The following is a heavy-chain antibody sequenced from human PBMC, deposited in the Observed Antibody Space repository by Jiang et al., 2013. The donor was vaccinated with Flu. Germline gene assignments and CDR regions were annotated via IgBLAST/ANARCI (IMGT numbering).Heavy chain of an antibody. D-gene: IGHD4-11*01. CDR3: ARHSTSVSPFEY. CDR2: IYYSGST. Sequence: GSGLVKPSETLSLTCTVSGGSISSYNWNWIRQPPGKGLEWIGYIYYSGSTNYSPSLKSRVTISIDTSKNQFSLKLNSMTAADTAVFYCARHSTSVSPFEYWGQGALVTVSS. CDR1: GGSISSYN. V-gene: IGHV4-59*08. J-gene: IGHJ4*02.